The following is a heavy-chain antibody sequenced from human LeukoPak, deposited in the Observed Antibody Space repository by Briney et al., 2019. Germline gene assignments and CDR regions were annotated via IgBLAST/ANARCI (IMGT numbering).Heavy chain of an antibody. D-gene: IGHD3-22*01. J-gene: IGHJ6*02. CDR2: ISAYNGNT. Sequence: ASVKVSCKASGYTFTSYGISWVRQAPGQGLEWMGWISAYNGNTNYVRKLQGRVTMTTDTSTSTAYQELRSLRSEDTAVYYCASGPLYYYDSSGYYPRPYYYGMDVWGQGTTVTVSS. CDR1: GYTFTSYG. V-gene: IGHV1-18*01. CDR3: ASGPLYYYDSSGYYPRPYYYGMDV.